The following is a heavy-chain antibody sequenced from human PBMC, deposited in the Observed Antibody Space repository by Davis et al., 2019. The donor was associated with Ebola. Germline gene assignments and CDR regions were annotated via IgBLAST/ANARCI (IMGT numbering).Heavy chain of an antibody. D-gene: IGHD4-23*01. CDR3: ARDLAYGGNSGLAFDI. Sequence: SETLSLTCSVSGGSITSNGYYWGWIRQPPGKGLEWIGEINHSGSTNYNPSLKSRVTISVDTSKNQFSLKLSSVTAADTAVYYCARDLAYGGNSGLAFDIWGQGTMVTVSS. J-gene: IGHJ3*02. CDR1: GGSITSNGYY. CDR2: INHSGST. V-gene: IGHV4-39*07.